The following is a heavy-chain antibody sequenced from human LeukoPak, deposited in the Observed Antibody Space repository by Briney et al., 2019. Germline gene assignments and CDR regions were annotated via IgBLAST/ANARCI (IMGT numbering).Heavy chain of an antibody. Sequence: GGSLRLSCAASGFTFNSYAMSWARQAPGKGLEWVANVKQDGSEKYYVDSVKGRFTISRDNAKNSLYLQMNSLRAEDTAVYYCARARRSEQWLVLRYWGQGTLVTVSS. V-gene: IGHV3-7*01. D-gene: IGHD6-19*01. CDR1: GFTFNSYA. J-gene: IGHJ4*02. CDR3: ARARRSEQWLVLRY. CDR2: VKQDGSEK.